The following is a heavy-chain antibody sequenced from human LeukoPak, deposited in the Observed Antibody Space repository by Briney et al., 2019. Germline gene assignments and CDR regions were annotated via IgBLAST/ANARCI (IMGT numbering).Heavy chain of an antibody. V-gene: IGHV3-74*01. J-gene: IGHJ5*02. Sequence: GGSLRLSCAASGFTFSGYWMHWVRQAPGKGLVWVSHINSAGSRTIYADSVKGRFTISRDNAKNTLYLEMNSLRAEDTAVYYCAGGYSFGSSWGRGTLVTVSS. CDR3: AGGYSFGSS. CDR2: INSAGSRT. CDR1: GFTFSGYW. D-gene: IGHD5-18*01.